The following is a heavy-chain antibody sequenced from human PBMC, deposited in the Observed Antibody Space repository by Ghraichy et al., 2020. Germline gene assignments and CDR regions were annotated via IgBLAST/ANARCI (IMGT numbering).Heavy chain of an antibody. CDR3: ARGEVDYYYGMDV. CDR1: GYNLNNYG. CDR2: ISANKGNA. V-gene: IGHV1-18*01. D-gene: IGHD3-16*01. Sequence: ASVKVSCKASGYNLNNYGITWVRQAPGQGLEWMGWISANKGNANYEQKFHGRVTMTTDPSTNTAYMELRSLRSDDTAVYYCARGEVDYYYGMDVWGQGTTVTVSS. J-gene: IGHJ6*02.